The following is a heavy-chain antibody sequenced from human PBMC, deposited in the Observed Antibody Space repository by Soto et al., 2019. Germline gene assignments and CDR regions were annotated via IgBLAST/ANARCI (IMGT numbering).Heavy chain of an antibody. CDR2: IIPILGTA. V-gene: IGHV1-69*01. J-gene: IGHJ6*02. CDR1: GGTFSSYA. CDR3: ARGPYNWNDDTCYYYYCMDV. D-gene: IGHD1-20*01. Sequence: QVQLVQSGAEVKKPGSSVKVSCKASGGTFSSYAISWVRQATGQGPEWMGGIIPILGTANYAQKFQGRVTIAADEYTITVYMELSSLRSEDTAVYYCARGPYNWNDDTCYYYYCMDVWSQGTTVTVSS.